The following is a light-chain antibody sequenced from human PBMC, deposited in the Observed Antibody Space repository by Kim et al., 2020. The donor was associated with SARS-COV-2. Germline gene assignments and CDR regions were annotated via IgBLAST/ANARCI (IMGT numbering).Light chain of an antibody. J-gene: IGLJ2*01. Sequence: QRVTISCTGSSSNIGAGYDVHSYQQLPGTAPKLLIYGNSNRPSGVPDRFSGSKSGTSASLAITGLQAEDEADYYCQSYDSSLSGSVFGGGTQLTVL. CDR2: GNS. CDR3: QSYDSSLSGSV. CDR1: SSNIGAGYD. V-gene: IGLV1-40*01.